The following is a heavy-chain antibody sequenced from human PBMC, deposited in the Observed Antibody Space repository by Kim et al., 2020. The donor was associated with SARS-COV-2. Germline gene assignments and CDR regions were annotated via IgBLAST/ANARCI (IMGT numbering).Heavy chain of an antibody. CDR3: AKLGGDYGGDYSDY. Sequence: GGSLRLSCAASGFTFSSYGMHWVRQAPGKGLEWVAVISYDGSNKYYAASVKGRFTISRDNYKNTLFLQMNSMSAEDTAEYYSAKLGGDYGGDYSDYLGQG. D-gene: IGHD4-17*01. CDR1: GFTFSSYG. J-gene: IGHJ4*02. CDR2: ISYDGSNK. V-gene: IGHV3-30*18.